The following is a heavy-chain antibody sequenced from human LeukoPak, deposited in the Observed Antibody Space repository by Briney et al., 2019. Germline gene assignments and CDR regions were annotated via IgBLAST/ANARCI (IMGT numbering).Heavy chain of an antibody. CDR2: INHSGST. D-gene: IGHD3-22*01. V-gene: IGHV4-34*01. CDR1: GGSFRGYY. J-gene: IGHJ4*02. Sequence: SETLSLTCAVYGGSFRGYYWSWIRQPPGKGLEWIGEINHSGSTNYNPSLKSRVTISVDTSKNQFSLKLSSVTAADTAVYYCARQVRGTYYYDSSGSRPPYFDYWGQGTLVTVSS. CDR3: ARQVRGTYYYDSSGSRPPYFDY.